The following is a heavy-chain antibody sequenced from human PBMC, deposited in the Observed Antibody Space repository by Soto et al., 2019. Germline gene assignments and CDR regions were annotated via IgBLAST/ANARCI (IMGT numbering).Heavy chain of an antibody. CDR1: GGTFSSYA. CDR2: IIPIFGTA. J-gene: IGHJ6*02. V-gene: IGHV1-69*01. D-gene: IGHD3-3*01. Sequence: QVQLVQSVAEVKKPGSSVKVSCTASGGTFSSYAISWVRQAPGQGLEWMGGIIPIFGTANYAQKFQGRVTITADESTSTAYMELSSLRSEDTAVYYCARARLRFLEWLEGYYGMDVWGQGTTVTVSS. CDR3: ARARLRFLEWLEGYYGMDV.